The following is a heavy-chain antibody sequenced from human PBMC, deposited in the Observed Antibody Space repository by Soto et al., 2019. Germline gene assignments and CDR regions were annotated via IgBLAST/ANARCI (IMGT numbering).Heavy chain of an antibody. J-gene: IGHJ6*03. CDR3: ASMTTVSYYYYYMDV. D-gene: IGHD4-17*01. CDR2: INHSGST. Sequence: QVQLQQWGAGLLKPSETLSLTCAVYGGSFSGYYWSWIRQPPGKGLEWIGEINHSGSTNYNPSLKHRVTISVDASENQFSLKLSSVTAADTAVYYCASMTTVSYYYYYMDVWGKGTTVTVSS. CDR1: GGSFSGYY. V-gene: IGHV4-34*01.